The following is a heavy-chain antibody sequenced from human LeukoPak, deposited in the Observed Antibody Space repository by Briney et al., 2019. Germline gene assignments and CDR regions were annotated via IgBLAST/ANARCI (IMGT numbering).Heavy chain of an antibody. J-gene: IGHJ5*02. V-gene: IGHV3-11*06. CDR2: ISTGSTST. CDR3: ARGASGHGYGHWFDP. D-gene: IGHD3-22*01. Sequence: KTGGSLRLSCAASGFTFSDYYMNWIRQAPGKGLEWVSYISTGSTSTNYADSVKGRFTISRDNAKNTLYLQMNSLRAEDTAVYYCARGASGHGYGHWFDPWGQGTLVTVSS. CDR1: GFTFSDYY.